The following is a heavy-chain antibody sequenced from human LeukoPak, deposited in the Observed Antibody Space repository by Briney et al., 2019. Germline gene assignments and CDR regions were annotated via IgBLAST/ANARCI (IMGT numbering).Heavy chain of an antibody. CDR2: ISYDGSNK. V-gene: IGHV3-30*18. CDR1: GFTFSSYG. J-gene: IGHJ6*02. D-gene: IGHD1-14*01. CDR3: AKGGPGPGQTTYYYYGMDV. Sequence: PGRSLRLSCAASGFTFSSYGMHWVRQAPGKGLEWVAVISYDGSNKYYADSVKGRFTISRDNSKNTLYPQMNSLRAGDTAVYYCAKGGPGPGQTTYYYYGMDVWGQGTTVTVSS.